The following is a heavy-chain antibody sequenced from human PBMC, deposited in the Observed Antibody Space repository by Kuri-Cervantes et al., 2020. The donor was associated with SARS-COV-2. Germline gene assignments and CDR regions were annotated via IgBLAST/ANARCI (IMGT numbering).Heavy chain of an antibody. CDR2: IYHSGST. J-gene: IGHJ2*01. Sequence: GSLRLSCAVSGYSISSGYYWGWIRQPPGKGLEWIGSIYHSGSTYYNPSLKSRVTISVDTSKNQFSLKLSSVTAADTAVYYCARQGGQLVLHWYFDLWGRGTLVTVSS. V-gene: IGHV4-38-2*01. CDR1: GYSISSGYY. CDR3: ARQGGQLVLHWYFDL. D-gene: IGHD6-6*01.